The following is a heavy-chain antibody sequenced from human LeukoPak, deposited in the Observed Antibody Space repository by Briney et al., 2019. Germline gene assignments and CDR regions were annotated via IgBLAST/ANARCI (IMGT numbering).Heavy chain of an antibody. CDR1: GYTFTDYY. CDR3: ARGGPSQVATVYWFFDL. J-gene: IGHJ2*01. CDR2: INPNNGGT. D-gene: IGHD5-12*01. V-gene: IGHV1-2*02. Sequence: ASVKVSCKASGYTFTDYYMHWVRQAPGQDLEWMGSINPNNGGTNSAQRFQGRVTMTRDTSIATAYMDLSSLRSDDTAVYYCARGGPSQVATVYWFFDLWGRGTLVTVSS.